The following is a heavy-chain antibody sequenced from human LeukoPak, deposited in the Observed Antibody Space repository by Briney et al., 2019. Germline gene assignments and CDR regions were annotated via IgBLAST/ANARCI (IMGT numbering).Heavy chain of an antibody. D-gene: IGHD2-8*01. CDR1: GYSFTSYW. CDR3: ARSLRVRHPVLFDY. J-gene: IGHJ4*02. V-gene: IGHV5-51*01. Sequence: GESLNISCMGSGYSFTSYWICCVRQMPGKGVECMGIIYPGDSDTRYSPSLPGQVTRPADKSISTAYLQWSSLKASDTAMYYCARSLRVRHPVLFDYWGQGTLVTVSS. CDR2: IYPGDSDT.